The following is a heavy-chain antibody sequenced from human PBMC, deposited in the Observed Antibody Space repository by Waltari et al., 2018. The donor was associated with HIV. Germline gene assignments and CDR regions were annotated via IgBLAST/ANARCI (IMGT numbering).Heavy chain of an antibody. J-gene: IGHJ5*01. V-gene: IGHV3-48*03. CDR3: ARGWFDS. Sequence: EVKMVESGGGLVKHGGYLRLSCAASGFRLSSYAMNWVRKGTGKGLEWISYISNSGSPIYYAGSVRGRFTISRDSDKNSLFLQMNSLRVEDTAVYYCARGWFDSWGQGTMVTVSS. CDR1: GFRLSSYA. CDR2: ISNSGSPI.